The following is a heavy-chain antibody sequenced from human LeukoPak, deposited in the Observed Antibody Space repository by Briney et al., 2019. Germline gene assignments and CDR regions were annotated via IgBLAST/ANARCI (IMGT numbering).Heavy chain of an antibody. V-gene: IGHV3-23*01. CDR3: ARGVPYASWSGPHYSDY. D-gene: IGHD3-3*01. CDR2: MSGNGVRT. J-gene: IGHJ4*02. CDR1: GFSFINYA. Sequence: GGSLRLSCAASGFSFINYAMSWVRQAPGRGLEWVSGMSGNGVRTFYADSVKGRFSISRDSAKNSLYLQMNSLRAEDTAVYYCARGVPYASWSGPHYSDYWGQGTLVTVSS.